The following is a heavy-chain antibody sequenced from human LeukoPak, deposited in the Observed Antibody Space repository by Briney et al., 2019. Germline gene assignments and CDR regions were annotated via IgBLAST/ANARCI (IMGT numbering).Heavy chain of an antibody. CDR1: GGTFSSYA. CDR3: ALASGSYSYYYYGMDV. CDR2: IIPIFGTA. Sequence: SVKVSCKASGGTFSSYAFSWVRQAPGQGLEWMGGIIPIFGTANYAQKFQGRVTITADESTSTAYMELSSLRSEDTAVYYCALASGSYSYYYYGMDVWGQGTTVTVSS. J-gene: IGHJ6*02. D-gene: IGHD1-26*01. V-gene: IGHV1-69*01.